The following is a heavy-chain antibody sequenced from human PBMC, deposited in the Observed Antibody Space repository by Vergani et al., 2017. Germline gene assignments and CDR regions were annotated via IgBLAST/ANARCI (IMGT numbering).Heavy chain of an antibody. CDR2: ISYDGSNK. J-gene: IGHJ4*02. V-gene: IGHV3-30*04. Sequence: VQLVESGGGLVQPGGSLRLSCAASGFTFSSYAMSWVRQAPGKGLEWVAVISYDGSNKYYADSVKGRFTISRDNSKNTLYLQMNSLRAEDTAVYYCAREEMATAYFDYWGQGTLVTVSS. CDR1: GFTFSSYA. CDR3: AREEMATAYFDY. D-gene: IGHD5-24*01.